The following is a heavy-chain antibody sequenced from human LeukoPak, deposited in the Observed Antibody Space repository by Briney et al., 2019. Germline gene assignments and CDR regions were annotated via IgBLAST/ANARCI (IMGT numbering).Heavy chain of an antibody. Sequence: GRSLRLSCAASGFTFSTYAMSWVRQAPGKGLEWVSYISSSSSTIYYADSVKGRFTISRDNAKNSLYLQMNSLRAEDTAVYYCARDRHGSSSLDYYYYYMDVWGKGTTVTVSS. CDR2: ISSSSSTI. V-gene: IGHV3-48*01. J-gene: IGHJ6*03. D-gene: IGHD6-13*01. CDR3: ARDRHGSSSLDYYYYYMDV. CDR1: GFTFSTYA.